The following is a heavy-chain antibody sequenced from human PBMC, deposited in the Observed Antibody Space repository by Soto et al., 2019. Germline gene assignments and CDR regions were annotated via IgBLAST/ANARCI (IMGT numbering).Heavy chain of an antibody. CDR3: VRENEMAGATSAFEY. V-gene: IGHV3-21*02. CDR1: GFRFNSYS. D-gene: IGHD1-26*01. Sequence: EVQLVESGGGLVKPGGSLRVSCEASGFRFNSYSMNWVRQAPQKGLEWVSLVDARSNYIYYADSVQGRFTISRDNARNSLYLQMDSLRVEDTAVYYCVRENEMAGATSAFEYWGQGTPVTVSS. CDR2: VDARSNYI. J-gene: IGHJ4*02.